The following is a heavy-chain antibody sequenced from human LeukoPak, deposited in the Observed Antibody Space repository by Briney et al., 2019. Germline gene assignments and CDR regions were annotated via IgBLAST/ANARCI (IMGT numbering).Heavy chain of an antibody. J-gene: IGHJ4*02. CDR3: AKGGYYYDSSGYHDY. D-gene: IGHD3-22*01. CDR2: IWYDGTNK. Sequence: GGSLRLSCAASGFSFSSYGMHWVRQAPGKGLEWVAVIWYDGTNKYYADSVKGRFTISRDNSKNTLYLQMNSLRAEDTAVYYCAKGGYYYDSSGYHDYWGQGTLVTVSS. V-gene: IGHV3-33*06. CDR1: GFSFSSYG.